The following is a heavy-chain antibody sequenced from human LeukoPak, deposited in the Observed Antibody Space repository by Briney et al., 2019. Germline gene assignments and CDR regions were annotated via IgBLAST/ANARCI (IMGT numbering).Heavy chain of an antibody. Sequence: PGGSLRLSCAASGFTFRSYGMHWVRQAPGKGLEWVAVIWYDGSNKYYADSVKGRFTISRDNAKNSLYLQMNSLRAEDTAVYYCARDLAGPSSPWGQGTLVTVSS. CDR1: GFTFRSYG. J-gene: IGHJ5*02. D-gene: IGHD3-10*01. CDR2: IWYDGSNK. V-gene: IGHV3-33*01. CDR3: ARDLAGPSSP.